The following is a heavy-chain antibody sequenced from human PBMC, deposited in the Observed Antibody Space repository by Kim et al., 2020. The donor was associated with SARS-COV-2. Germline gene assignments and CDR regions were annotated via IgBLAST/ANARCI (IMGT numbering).Heavy chain of an antibody. CDR3: AKDRPLYVWGSYPLDY. CDR1: GFTFSSYA. CDR2: ISGSGGSP. D-gene: IGHD3-16*02. J-gene: IGHJ4*02. Sequence: GGSLRLSCAASGFTFSSYAMSWVRQAPGKGLEWVSAISGSGGSPYYADSVKGRFTISRDNSKNTLYLQMNSLRAEDTAVYYCAKDRPLYVWGSYPLDYWGQGTLVTVSS. V-gene: IGHV3-23*01.